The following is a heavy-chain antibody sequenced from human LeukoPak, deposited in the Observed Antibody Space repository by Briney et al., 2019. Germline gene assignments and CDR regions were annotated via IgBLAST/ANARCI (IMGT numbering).Heavy chain of an antibody. J-gene: IGHJ4*02. CDR3: AILAVAGRTFDY. D-gene: IGHD6-19*01. Sequence: GGSLRLSCAASGFTFSSYAMHWVRQAPGKGLEWVAVISYDGSNKYYADSVKGRFTISRDDSKNTLYLQMNSLRAEDTAVYYCAILAVAGRTFDYWGQGTLVTVSS. CDR1: GFTFSSYA. V-gene: IGHV3-30-3*01. CDR2: ISYDGSNK.